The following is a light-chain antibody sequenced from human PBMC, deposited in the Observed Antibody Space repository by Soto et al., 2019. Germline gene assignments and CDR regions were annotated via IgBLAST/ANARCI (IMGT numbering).Light chain of an antibody. V-gene: IGLV2-14*03. J-gene: IGLJ1*01. Sequence: QSALTQPASVSGSPGQSITISCTGTSSDIGGYNYVSWYQQLPGNVPKLIIYDVSNRPSGVSDRFSGSKSGNAASLTISGLQSEDEADYYCSSYTSTITLYVFGTGTKVTVL. CDR1: SSDIGGYNY. CDR3: SSYTSTITLYV. CDR2: DVS.